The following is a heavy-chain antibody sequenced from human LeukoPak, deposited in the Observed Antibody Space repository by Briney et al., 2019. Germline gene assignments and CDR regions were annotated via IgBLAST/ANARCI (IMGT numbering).Heavy chain of an antibody. D-gene: IGHD6-13*01. CDR1: GFSFSNAW. V-gene: IGHV3-15*01. Sequence: PGGSLRLSCAASGFSFSNAWMSWVCQAPGKGLEWVGRIKSNSNGGTIDYAAPVKGRFTISRDDPKNTLYLQMNSLETEDTGVYYCTTNPYSSSWLAGAFAVWGQGTVVSVSS. CDR3: TTNPYSSSWLAGAFAV. CDR2: IKSNSNGGTI. J-gene: IGHJ3*01.